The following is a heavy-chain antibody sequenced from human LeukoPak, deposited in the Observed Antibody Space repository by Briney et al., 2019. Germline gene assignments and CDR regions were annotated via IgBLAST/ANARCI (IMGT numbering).Heavy chain of an antibody. Sequence: ASVNVSCKTSGYTFTSFDINWVRQATGQGLEWMGWMNPNSGNTGYAQKFQGRVTMTRDTSISTAYMELSSLRSEDTAVYYCARTHYYDSRDNWFDPWGQGTLVTVSS. CDR2: MNPNSGNT. J-gene: IGHJ5*02. CDR3: ARTHYYDSRDNWFDP. V-gene: IGHV1-8*01. CDR1: GYTFTSFD. D-gene: IGHD3-22*01.